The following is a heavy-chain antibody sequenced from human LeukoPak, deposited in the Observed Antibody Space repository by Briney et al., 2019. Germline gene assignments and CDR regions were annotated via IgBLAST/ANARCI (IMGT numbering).Heavy chain of an antibody. J-gene: IGHJ4*02. CDR2: ISGSGGNT. CDR1: GGSISSYY. CDR3: TKDLSGLWFGFFDY. V-gene: IGHV3-23*01. Sequence: ETLSLTCTVSGGSISSYYWSWIRQPPGKGLEWVSVISGSGGNTYYADSVKGRFTISRDNSKNTLYLQMNSLRAEDTAVYYCTKDLSGLWFGFFDYWGQGTLVTVSS. D-gene: IGHD3-10*01.